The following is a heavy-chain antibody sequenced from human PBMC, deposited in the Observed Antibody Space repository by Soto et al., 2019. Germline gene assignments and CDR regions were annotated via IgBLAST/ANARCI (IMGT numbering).Heavy chain of an antibody. CDR3: ARDVKEYDILTGYPNWFDP. Sequence: QVQLVQSGAEVKKPGASVKVSCKASGYTFTSYYMHWVRQAPGQGLEWMGIINPSGGSTSYAQKFQGRVTMPRDTSTSTVYMELSSLRSEDTAVYYCARDVKEYDILTGYPNWFDPWGQGTLVTVSS. D-gene: IGHD3-9*01. V-gene: IGHV1-46*03. CDR2: INPSGGST. CDR1: GYTFTSYY. J-gene: IGHJ5*02.